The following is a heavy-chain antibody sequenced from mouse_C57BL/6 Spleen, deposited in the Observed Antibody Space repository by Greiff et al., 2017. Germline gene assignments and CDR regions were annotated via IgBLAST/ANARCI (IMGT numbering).Heavy chain of an antibody. J-gene: IGHJ4*01. Sequence: EVKLMESEGGLVQPGSSMKLSCTASGFTFSDYYMAWVRQVPEKGLEWVANINYDGSSTYYLDSLKSRFIISRDNAKNILYLQMSSLKSEDTATYYCARDSGGSSPYAMDYWGQGTSVTVSS. CDR1: GFTFSDYY. CDR2: INYDGSST. CDR3: ARDSGGSSPYAMDY. D-gene: IGHD1-1*01. V-gene: IGHV5-16*01.